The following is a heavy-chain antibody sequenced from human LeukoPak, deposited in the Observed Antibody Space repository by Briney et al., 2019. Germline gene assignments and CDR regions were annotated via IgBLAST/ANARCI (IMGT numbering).Heavy chain of an antibody. D-gene: IGHD5-18*01. CDR3: ARDLKQLYYYGMDV. V-gene: IGHV1-69*04. CDR1: GGTFSSYA. Sequence: SVKVSCKASGGTFSSYAISWVRQAPGQGLEWMGRIIPILGIANYAQNFQGRVTITADKSTSTAYMELSSLRSEDTAVYYCARDLKQLYYYGMDVWGLGTTVTVPS. J-gene: IGHJ6*02. CDR2: IIPILGIA.